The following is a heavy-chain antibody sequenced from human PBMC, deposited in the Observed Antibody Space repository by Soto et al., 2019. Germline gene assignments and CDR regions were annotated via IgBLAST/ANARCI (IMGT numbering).Heavy chain of an antibody. CDR2: MNPNSGNT. CDR1: GYAFTSYD. Sequence: ASVKVSCKASGYAFTSYDINWVRQATGQGLEWMGWMNPNSGNTGYAQKFQGRVTMTRNTSISTAYMELSSLRSEDTAVYYCARGLGEADDFWSGLTYYMEVWGKGTTVTXSS. J-gene: IGHJ6*03. CDR3: ARGLGEADDFWSGLTYYMEV. V-gene: IGHV1-8*01. D-gene: IGHD3-3*01.